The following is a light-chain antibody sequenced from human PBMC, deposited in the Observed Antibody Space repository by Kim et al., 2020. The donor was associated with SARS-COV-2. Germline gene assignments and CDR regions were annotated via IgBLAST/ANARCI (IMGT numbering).Light chain of an antibody. Sequence: SYELTQPPSVSVSPGQTASITCYGDKLGDKYACWYQQKPGQSPVLVIYQDSKRPSGIPARFSGSNSGNTATLTISGTQAMDEDDYYCQAWDGSTVVFGGGTQLTVL. CDR3: QAWDGSTVV. V-gene: IGLV3-1*01. CDR2: QDS. J-gene: IGLJ2*01. CDR1: KLGDKY.